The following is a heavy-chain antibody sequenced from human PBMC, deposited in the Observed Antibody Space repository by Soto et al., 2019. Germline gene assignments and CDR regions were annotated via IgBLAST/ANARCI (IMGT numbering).Heavy chain of an antibody. D-gene: IGHD1-26*01. CDR3: ARVAGSGWYDA. CDR2: AYPRWST. CDR1: GAYTVSGGYS. Sequence: TLSPPGPVYGAYTVSGGYSWSWIREPPGKGLEWIGTAYPRWSTYYDPSLKSRVTISLDLSKTQFSLNLNSVTAEDTAVYYCARVAGSGWYDAWGQGTLVTVYS. V-gene: IGHV4-30-2*01. J-gene: IGHJ5*02.